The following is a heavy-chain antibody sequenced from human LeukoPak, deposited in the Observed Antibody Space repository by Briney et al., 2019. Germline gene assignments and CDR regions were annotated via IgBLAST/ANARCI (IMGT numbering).Heavy chain of an antibody. CDR2: ISGSGGST. CDR3: AKAIRNSGYDWRGAFDI. Sequence: GGSLRLSCAASGFTVSSNYMSWVRQAPGKGLEWVSAISGSGGSTYYADSVKGRFTISRDNSKNTLYLQMNSLRAEDTAVYYCAKAIRNSGYDWRGAFDIWGQGTMVTVSS. D-gene: IGHD5-12*01. CDR1: GFTVSSNY. J-gene: IGHJ3*02. V-gene: IGHV3-23*01.